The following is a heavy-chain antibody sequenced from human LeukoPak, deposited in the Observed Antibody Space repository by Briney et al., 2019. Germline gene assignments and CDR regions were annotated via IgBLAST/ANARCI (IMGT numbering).Heavy chain of an antibody. CDR3: AGYGFSSSWQGGWHAFDI. J-gene: IGHJ3*02. V-gene: IGHV1-46*01. D-gene: IGHD6-13*01. CDR2: INPTVGDT. Sequence: ASVKVSCKASGYTLTSYYMHWVRQAPGQGLEWMGIINPTVGDTIYAQKFQGRVTMTRDMSTSTVYMELSSLRSDDTAVYYRAGYGFSSSWQGGWHAFDIWGQGTMVTVSS. CDR1: GYTLTSYY.